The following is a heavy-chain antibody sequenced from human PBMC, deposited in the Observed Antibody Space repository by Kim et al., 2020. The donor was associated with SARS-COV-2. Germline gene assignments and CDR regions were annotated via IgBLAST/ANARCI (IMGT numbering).Heavy chain of an antibody. CDR2: GKA. CDR3: ARDRNYADF. J-gene: IGHJ4*02. V-gene: IGHV1-3*01. Sequence: GKAKYSGTLQGRVTLMRDTSANTAYMELRGLKSEDTAVYYCARDRNYADFWGQGTLVTVSS.